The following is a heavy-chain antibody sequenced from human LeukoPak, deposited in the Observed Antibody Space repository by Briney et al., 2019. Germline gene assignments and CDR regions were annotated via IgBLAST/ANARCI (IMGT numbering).Heavy chain of an antibody. CDR3: AADTTAYFDY. J-gene: IGHJ4*02. D-gene: IGHD1-14*01. V-gene: IGHV1-46*01. Sequence: ASVKVSCKASGYSFTSNYIHWVRQAPGQGLEWMGMIYPRDGSTSYAQKFRERVTITRDMSTSTAYMELSSLRSEDTAVYYCAADTTAYFDYWGQGTLVTVSS. CDR2: IYPRDGST. CDR1: GYSFTSNY.